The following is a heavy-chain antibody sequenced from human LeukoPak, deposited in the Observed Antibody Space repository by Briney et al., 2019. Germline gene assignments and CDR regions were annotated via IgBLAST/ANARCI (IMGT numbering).Heavy chain of an antibody. CDR2: IYYSGST. V-gene: IGHV4-59*01. Sequence: SETLSLTCTVSGGSISSYYWSWIRQPPGKGLEWIGYIYYSGSTNYNPSLKSRVTISVDTSKNQFSLKLSSVTAADTAVYYCARTYYDFWSGYHYYYYYYMDVWGKGTTVTVSS. CDR1: GGSISSYY. J-gene: IGHJ6*03. D-gene: IGHD3-3*01. CDR3: ARTYYDFWSGYHYYYYYYMDV.